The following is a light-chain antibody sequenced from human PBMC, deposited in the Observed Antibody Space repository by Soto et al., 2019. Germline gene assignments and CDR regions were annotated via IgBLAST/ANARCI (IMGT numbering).Light chain of an antibody. V-gene: IGKV3-15*01. CDR1: QSVSSN. J-gene: IGKJ1*01. Sequence: EIVMTQSPATLSVSPGERATLSCRASQSVSSNLAWYQQKPGQAPRLLIYGASTRATGIPARFSGSGSGTEFTLTISSLQSEYFAVYYCQHYNNWPRTFGQGTKVAIK. CDR3: QHYNNWPRT. CDR2: GAS.